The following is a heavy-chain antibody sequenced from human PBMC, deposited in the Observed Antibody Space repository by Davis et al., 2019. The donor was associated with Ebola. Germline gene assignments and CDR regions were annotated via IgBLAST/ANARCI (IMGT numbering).Heavy chain of an antibody. CDR2: IRSKANSYAT. Sequence: GGSLRFSCAASGFTFSGSAMHWVRQASGKGLEWVGRIRSKANSYATAYAASVKGRFTISRDDSKNTAYLQMNSLKTEDTAVYYCTRLSLWFGELFYGMDVWGQGTTVTVSS. V-gene: IGHV3-73*01. CDR1: GFTFSGSA. D-gene: IGHD3-10*01. CDR3: TRLSLWFGELFYGMDV. J-gene: IGHJ6*02.